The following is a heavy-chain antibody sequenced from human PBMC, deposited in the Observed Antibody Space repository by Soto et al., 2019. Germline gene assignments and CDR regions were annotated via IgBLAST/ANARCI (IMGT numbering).Heavy chain of an antibody. J-gene: IGHJ4*02. CDR1: GYTFTSYG. Sequence: ASVKVSGKASGYTFTSYGISWVRQAPGQGLEWMGWISAYNGNTNYAQKLQGRVTMTTDTSTSTAYMELRSLRSDDTAVYYCARDRLRGYSYGPFDYWGQGTLVTVSS. V-gene: IGHV1-18*01. D-gene: IGHD5-18*01. CDR2: ISAYNGNT. CDR3: ARDRLRGYSYGPFDY.